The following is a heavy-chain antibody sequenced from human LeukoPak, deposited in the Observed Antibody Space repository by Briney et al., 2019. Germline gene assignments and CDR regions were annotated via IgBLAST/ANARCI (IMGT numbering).Heavy chain of an antibody. CDR3: ARGPRVAYDSSGYNRRDYYYYYYMDV. CDR2: INTSGST. CDR1: GGSISRGSYY. J-gene: IGHJ6*03. D-gene: IGHD3-22*01. Sequence: SETLSLTCTVSGGSISRGSYYWSWIRQPAGKGLEWIGRINTSGSTNYNPSLKSRVTISVDTSKNQFSLKLSSVTAADTAVFYCARGPRVAYDSSGYNRRDYYYYYYMDVWGKGTTVTISS. V-gene: IGHV4-61*02.